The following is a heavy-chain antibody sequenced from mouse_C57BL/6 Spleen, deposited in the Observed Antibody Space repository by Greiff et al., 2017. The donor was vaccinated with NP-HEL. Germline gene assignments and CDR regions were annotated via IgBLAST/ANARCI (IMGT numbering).Heavy chain of an antibody. V-gene: IGHV5-17*01. CDR1: GFTFSDYG. Sequence: EVMLVESGGGLVKPGGSLKLSCAASGFTFSDYGMHWVRQAPEKGLEWVAYISSGSSTIYYADTVKGRFTISRDNAKNTLFLQMTSLRSEDTAMYYCARPNWDDAMDYWGKGTSVTVSS. J-gene: IGHJ4*01. CDR3: ARPNWDDAMDY. D-gene: IGHD4-1*01. CDR2: ISSGSSTI.